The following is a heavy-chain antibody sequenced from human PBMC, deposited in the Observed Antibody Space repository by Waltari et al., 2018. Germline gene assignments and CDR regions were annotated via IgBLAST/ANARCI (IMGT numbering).Heavy chain of an antibody. CDR3: ARQAARNFDY. J-gene: IGHJ4*02. Sequence: QVQLVQSGAEVKKPGASVNVSCKAAGYYFIGYYIPRVRQAPGQGLEWMGWINPNTGGTNYAQKFQGRVTLTRDTSISTAYMELSSLGSDDTAVFYCARQAARNFDYWGQGTLVTVSS. CDR1: GYYFIGYY. V-gene: IGHV1-2*02. CDR2: INPNTGGT.